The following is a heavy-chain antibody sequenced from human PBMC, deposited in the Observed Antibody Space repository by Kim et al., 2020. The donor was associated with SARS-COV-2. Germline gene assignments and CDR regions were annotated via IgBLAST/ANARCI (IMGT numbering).Heavy chain of an antibody. J-gene: IGHJ6*02. CDR2: ST. Sequence: STYYNPSLKSRVTISVDTSKNQFSLKLSSVTAADTAVYYCARDGSGGMDVWGQGTTDTVSS. D-gene: IGHD3-10*01. CDR3: ARDGSGGMDV. V-gene: IGHV4-31*02.